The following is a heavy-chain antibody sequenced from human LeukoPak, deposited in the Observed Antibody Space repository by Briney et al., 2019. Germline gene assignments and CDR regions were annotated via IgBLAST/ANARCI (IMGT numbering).Heavy chain of an antibody. J-gene: IGHJ4*02. CDR3: ARVGADGSGFLFDY. Sequence: SETLSLTCAVYGGSFSGYYWSWIRQPPGKGLEWIGEINHSGSTNYNPSLKNGVTITVDTSKNQFSLKLSSVTAADTAVYYCARVGADGSGFLFDYWGQGTLVTVSS. V-gene: IGHV4-34*01. D-gene: IGHD3-10*01. CDR1: GGSFSGYY. CDR2: INHSGST.